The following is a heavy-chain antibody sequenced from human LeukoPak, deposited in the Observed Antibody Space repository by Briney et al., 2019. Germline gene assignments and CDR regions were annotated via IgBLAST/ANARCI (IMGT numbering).Heavy chain of an antibody. CDR3: AKLMTTVVKSRYYYGMDV. V-gene: IGHV3-23*01. CDR2: ISGSGGRT. CDR1: GFTFSSYA. J-gene: IGHJ6*02. Sequence: GGSLRLSCAASGFTFSSYAMSWVRQAPGKGLEWVSAISGSGGRTYNADSVKGRFTISRDNSKNTLYLQMNSLRAEDTAVYYCAKLMTTVVKSRYYYGMDVWGQGTTVTVSS. D-gene: IGHD4-23*01.